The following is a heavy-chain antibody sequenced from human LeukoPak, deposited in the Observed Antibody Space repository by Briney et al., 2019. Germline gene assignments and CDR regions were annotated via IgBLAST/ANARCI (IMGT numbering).Heavy chain of an antibody. CDR3: AKEYYDILTGSYYFDH. J-gene: IGHJ4*02. CDR1: GFTFSSYA. CDR2: ISGSGGST. D-gene: IGHD3-9*01. V-gene: IGHV3-23*01. Sequence: GGSLRLSCAASGFTFSSYAMSWVRQAPGKGLEWVSAISGSGGSTYYADSVKGRFTISRDNSKNTLYLQMNSLRAEDTAVYYCAKEYYDILTGSYYFDHWGQGTLVTVSS.